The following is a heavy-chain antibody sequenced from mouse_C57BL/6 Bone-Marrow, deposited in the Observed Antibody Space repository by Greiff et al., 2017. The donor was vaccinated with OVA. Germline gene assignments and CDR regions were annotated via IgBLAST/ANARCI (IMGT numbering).Heavy chain of an antibody. V-gene: IGHV1-81*01. CDR2: IYPRSGNT. CDR3: ARPMGYGFAY. D-gene: IGHD3-1*01. CDR1: GYTFTSYG. Sequence: VQLQESGAELARPGASVKLSCKASGYTFTSYGISWVKQRTGQGLEWIGEIYPRSGNTYYNEKFKGKATLTADKSSSTAYMELRSLTSEDSAVYFCARPMGYGFAYWGQGTLVTVSA. J-gene: IGHJ3*01.